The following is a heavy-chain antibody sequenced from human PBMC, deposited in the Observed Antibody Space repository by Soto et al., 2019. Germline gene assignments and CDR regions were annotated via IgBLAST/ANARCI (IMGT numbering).Heavy chain of an antibody. CDR1: GFTFSSYA. V-gene: IGHV3-23*01. CDR3: AKEAHLAYFDY. Sequence: GGSLRLSCAASGFTFSSYAMSWVRQAPGKGLEWVSTISGSGASTYYADSVKGRFTISRDISKDTLYLQMNSLRAEDTAVYYCAKEAHLAYFDYWGQGTLVTVSS. CDR2: ISGSGAST. J-gene: IGHJ4*02.